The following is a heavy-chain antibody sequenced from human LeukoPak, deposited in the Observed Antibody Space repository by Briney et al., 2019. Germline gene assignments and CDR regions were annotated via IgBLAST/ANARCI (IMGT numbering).Heavy chain of an antibody. CDR2: IYSSGST. V-gene: IGHV4-4*07. Sequence: SETLSLTCTVSGGSISSNYWSWIRQPAGKGLEWIGRIYSSGSTTYNPSLRSRVTMSVDTSKNQFSLKVKSVTAADTAVYYCATEGGNGYGDLVWDYWGQGTLVTVSS. CDR3: ATEGGNGYGDLVWDY. CDR1: GGSISSNY. J-gene: IGHJ4*02. D-gene: IGHD4-17*01.